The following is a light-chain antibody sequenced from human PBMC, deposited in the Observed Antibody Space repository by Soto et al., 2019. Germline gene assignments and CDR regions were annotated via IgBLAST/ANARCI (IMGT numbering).Light chain of an antibody. CDR2: GAS. CDR1: QNINNY. Sequence: DIQMTQSPASLSASIGDRVTLTCRASQNINNYLHWYQLKPGKAPKLLIYGASGLQSGVPSRFSGSGSGTHFTLTISSLQPEDFASYFCQQTYNTPTFGQGTRLEIK. CDR3: QQTYNTPT. J-gene: IGKJ5*01. V-gene: IGKV1-39*01.